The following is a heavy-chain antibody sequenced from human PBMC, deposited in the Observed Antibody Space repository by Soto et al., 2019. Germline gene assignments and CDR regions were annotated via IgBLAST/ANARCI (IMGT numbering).Heavy chain of an antibody. J-gene: IGHJ3*02. CDR2: ISSSSSTI. CDR1: GFTFSSYS. CDR3: ARDYYDSSETDAFDI. V-gene: IGHV3-48*01. Sequence: EVQLVESGGGLVQPGGSLRLSCAASGFTFSSYSMNWVRQAPGKGLEWVSYISSSSSTIYYADSVKGRFTIYRDNAKNSLYLQMNSLRAEDTAVYYCARDYYDSSETDAFDIWGQGTMVTVSS. D-gene: IGHD3-22*01.